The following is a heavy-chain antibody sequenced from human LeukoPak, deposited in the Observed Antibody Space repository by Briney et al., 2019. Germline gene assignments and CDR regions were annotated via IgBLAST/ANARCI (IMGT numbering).Heavy chain of an antibody. V-gene: IGHV4-59*01. CDR2: VYYSGST. Sequence: SETLSLTCRVSGGSFSGYYWSWVRQPPGRGLEWIGYVYYSGSTNYNPSLKSRVTISVDTSKNQFSLKLSSVTAADTAVYYCARAGSGYYLFDYWGQGTLVTVSS. CDR1: GGSFSGYY. J-gene: IGHJ4*02. D-gene: IGHD3-22*01. CDR3: ARAGSGYYLFDY.